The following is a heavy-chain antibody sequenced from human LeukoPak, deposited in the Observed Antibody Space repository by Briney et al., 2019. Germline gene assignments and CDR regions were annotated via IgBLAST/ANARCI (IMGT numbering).Heavy chain of an antibody. CDR3: ARDLPGIAAAGLFDY. J-gene: IGHJ4*02. V-gene: IGHV3-21*01. Sequence: GGSLRLSCAASGFTFSSYSMNWVRQAPGEGLEWVSSISSSSSYIYYADSVKGRFTISRDNAKNSLYLQMNSLRAEDTAVYYCARDLPGIAAAGLFDYWGQGTLVTVSS. CDR2: ISSSSSYI. D-gene: IGHD6-13*01. CDR1: GFTFSSYS.